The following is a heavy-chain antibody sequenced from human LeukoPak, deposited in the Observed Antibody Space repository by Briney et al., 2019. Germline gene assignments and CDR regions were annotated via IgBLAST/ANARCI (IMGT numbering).Heavy chain of an antibody. CDR1: GFTFSSYE. D-gene: IGHD1-14*01. J-gene: IGHJ4*03. V-gene: IGHV3-48*03. Sequence: GGSLRLSCAASGFTFSSYEMNWVRQAPGKGLEWVSYISSSGSTIYYADSVKGRFTMFGDNAKNSLYLQMNSLRAEDTAVYYCARDLGKFSIFYFDYWGQGTMVTVSS. CDR2: ISSSGSTI. CDR3: ARDLGKFSIFYFDY.